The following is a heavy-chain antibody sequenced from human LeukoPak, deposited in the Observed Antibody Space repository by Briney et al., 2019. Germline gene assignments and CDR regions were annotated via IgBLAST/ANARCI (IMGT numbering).Heavy chain of an antibody. D-gene: IGHD4-11*01. CDR3: ARGRGTEDYTQHSFDI. V-gene: IGHV3-7*01. Sequence: GGSLRLSCAASGFTFSSSWMSWVRQAPEKGLEWVANIKPDGSEEHSVDSVKGRFTISRDNAKNSLYLQLSSLRAEDTAVYYCARGRGTEDYTQHSFDIWGQGTVVTVSS. CDR2: IKPDGSEE. CDR1: GFTFSSSW. J-gene: IGHJ3*02.